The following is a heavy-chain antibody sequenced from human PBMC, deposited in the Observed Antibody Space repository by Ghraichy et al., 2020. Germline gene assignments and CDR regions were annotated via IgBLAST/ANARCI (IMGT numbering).Heavy chain of an antibody. CDR1: GFTFSSYG. D-gene: IGHD6-13*01. Sequence: GGSLRLSCAASGFTFSSYGMHWVRQAPGKGLEWVAVIWYDGSNKYYADSVKGRFTISRDNSKNTLYLQMNSLRAEDTAVYYCARDRIAAAGTGYYYGMDVWGQGTTVTVSS. J-gene: IGHJ6*02. CDR3: ARDRIAAAGTGYYYGMDV. CDR2: IWYDGSNK. V-gene: IGHV3-33*01.